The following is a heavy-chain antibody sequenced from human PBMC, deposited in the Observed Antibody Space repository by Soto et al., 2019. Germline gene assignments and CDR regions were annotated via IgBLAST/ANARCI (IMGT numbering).Heavy chain of an antibody. D-gene: IGHD4-17*01. CDR2: IYYSGAT. J-gene: IGHJ4*02. CDR1: GGSVSSGSYY. CDR3: ASPTSAVTTVPGY. Sequence: SETLSLTCTVSGGSVSSGSYYWTWIRQSPGKGLEWIGYIYYSGATSYNRSLKSRVTISVDSSKNQFSLKLTSVTAADTAMYYCASPTSAVTTVPGYWGQGTLVTVSS. V-gene: IGHV4-61*01.